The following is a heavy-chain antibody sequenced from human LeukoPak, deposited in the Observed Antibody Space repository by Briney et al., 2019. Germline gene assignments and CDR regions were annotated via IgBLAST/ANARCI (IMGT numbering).Heavy chain of an antibody. V-gene: IGHV4-59*08. CDR3: ARSPDGYKVDY. D-gene: IGHD5-24*01. J-gene: IGHJ4*02. CDR1: GGSISSYY. Sequence: SQTLSLTCTVSGGSISSYYWSWIRQPPGKGLEWIGYIYYSGSTNYNPSLKSRVTISVDTSKNQFSLKLSSVTAADTAVYYCARSPDGYKVDYWGQGTLVTVSS. CDR2: IYYSGST.